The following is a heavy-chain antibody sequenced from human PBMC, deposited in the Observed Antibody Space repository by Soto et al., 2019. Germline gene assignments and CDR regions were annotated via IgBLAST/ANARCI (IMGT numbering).Heavy chain of an antibody. CDR1: GGSIFGYD. CDR2: IYTNGNT. J-gene: IGHJ5*02. V-gene: IGHV4-4*07. D-gene: IGHD2-2*02. CDR3: ARGVVVPAAIVENTWVDP. Sequence: WETLSLTCTVSGGSIFGYDWSWIRQSAGKGLEWIGRIYTNGNTNYNPSLKSRVIMSIETSKNQFSLKLSSVTAADTAVYYCARGVVVPAAIVENTWVDPWGQGTLVTVSS.